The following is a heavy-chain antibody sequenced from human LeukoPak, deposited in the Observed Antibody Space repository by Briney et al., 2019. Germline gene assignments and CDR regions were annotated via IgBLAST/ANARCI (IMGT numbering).Heavy chain of an antibody. CDR1: GVSFSGYY. CDR2: INHSGST. D-gene: IGHD3-3*01. J-gene: IGHJ5*02. V-gene: IGHV4-34*01. CDR3: ARGLATSSLRFLVRHTNNWFDP. Sequence: SETLSLTCAVYGVSFSGYYWSWIRQPPGKGLEWIGEINHSGSTNYNPSLKSRVTISVDTSKNQLSLKLSSVTAADTAVYYCARGLATSSLRFLVRHTNNWFDPWGQGTLVTVSS.